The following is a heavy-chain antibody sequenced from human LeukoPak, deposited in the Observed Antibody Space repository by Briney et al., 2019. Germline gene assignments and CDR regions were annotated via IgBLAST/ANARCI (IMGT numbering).Heavy chain of an antibody. CDR1: AFTFNNYW. V-gene: IGHV3-74*01. J-gene: IGHJ6*02. CDR2: IKGDGSST. CDR3: ARGLPNYYGMDV. Sequence: PGGSLRLSCVASAFTFNNYWMHWVRQAPGKGLVWVSLIKGDGSSTNYADSVRGRFTISRDNAKNTVYLQMNSLRTEDTAVYYCARGLPNYYGMDVWGQGTTVTVSS.